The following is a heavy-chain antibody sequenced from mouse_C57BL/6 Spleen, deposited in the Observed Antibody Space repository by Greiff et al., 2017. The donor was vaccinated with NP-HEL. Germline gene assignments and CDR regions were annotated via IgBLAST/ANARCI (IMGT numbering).Heavy chain of an antibody. Sequence: EVQLQQSGPELVKPGASVKMSCKASGYTFTDYNMHWVKQSHGKSLEWIGYINPNNGGTSYNQKFKGKATLTVNKSSSTAYMELRSLTSEDSAVYYCDSGLRHPAYAMDYWGQGTSVTVAA. CDR3: DSGLRHPAYAMDY. J-gene: IGHJ4*01. D-gene: IGHD2-4*01. V-gene: IGHV1-22*01. CDR2: INPNNGGT. CDR1: GYTFTDYN.